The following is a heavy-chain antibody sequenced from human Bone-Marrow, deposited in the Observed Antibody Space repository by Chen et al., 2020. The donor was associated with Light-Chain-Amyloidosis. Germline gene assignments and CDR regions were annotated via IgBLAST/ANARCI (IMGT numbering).Heavy chain of an antibody. CDR2: IYFSGTT. CDR3: ASQANFGGSQPPFDY. J-gene: IGHJ4*02. V-gene: IGHV4-39*01. CDR1: GASISSSSYY. Sequence: QLQLQESGPGLVKPSETLSLTCTVSGASISSSSYYWGWVRQPPGKGLEWIGSIYFSGTTYYNPSLKSRVTMSVDTSKNQFSLKLSSVTAADTAVYFCASQANFGGSQPPFDYWGQGILVTVSS. D-gene: IGHD2-15*01.